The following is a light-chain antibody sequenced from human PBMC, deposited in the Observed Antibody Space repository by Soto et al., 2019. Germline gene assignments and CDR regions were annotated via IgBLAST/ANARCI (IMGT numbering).Light chain of an antibody. CDR1: QSISTW. V-gene: IGKV1-5*03. CDR3: QQYNSSPLT. J-gene: IGKJ4*01. Sequence: DIQMTQSPSTLSASVGDRVTITCRASQSISTWLAWFQQKPGKAPNLLIYKASSLESGVPSRFSGSGFGTEFTLTISTLQPDDFATYYCQQYNSSPLTFGGGTKVEIK. CDR2: KAS.